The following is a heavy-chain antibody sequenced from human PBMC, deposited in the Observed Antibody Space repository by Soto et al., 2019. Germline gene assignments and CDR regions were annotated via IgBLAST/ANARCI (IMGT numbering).Heavy chain of an antibody. V-gene: IGHV1-69*02. CDR2: IIPILGIA. J-gene: IGHJ5*02. Sequence: ASVKVSCKASGGTFSSYTISWVRQAPGQGLEWMGRIIPILGIANYAQKFQGRVTITADKSTSTAYMELSSLRSEDTAVYYCASTPSIAAAGTYGWFDPWGQGTLVTVSS. CDR3: ASTPSIAAAGTYGWFDP. CDR1: GGTFSSYT. D-gene: IGHD6-13*01.